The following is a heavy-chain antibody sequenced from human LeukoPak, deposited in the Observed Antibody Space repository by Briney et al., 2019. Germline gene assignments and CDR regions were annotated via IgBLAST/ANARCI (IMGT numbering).Heavy chain of an antibody. CDR3: ARANSGWYRPFDY. D-gene: IGHD6-19*01. Sequence: SETLSLTCTVSGGSISSYYWSWIRQPPGKGLEWIGYICYSGSTNYNPSLKSRVTISVDTSKNQFSLKLSSVTAADTAVYYCARANSGWYRPFDYWGQGTLVTVSS. V-gene: IGHV4-59*01. CDR2: ICYSGST. CDR1: GGSISSYY. J-gene: IGHJ4*02.